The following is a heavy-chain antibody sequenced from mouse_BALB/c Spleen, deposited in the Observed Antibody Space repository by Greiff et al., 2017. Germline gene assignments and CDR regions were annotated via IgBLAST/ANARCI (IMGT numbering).Heavy chain of an antibody. CDR2: ISSGGGST. D-gene: IGHD2-3*01. J-gene: IGHJ4*01. CDR1: GFAFSSYD. V-gene: IGHV5-12-1*01. CDR3: ARHGDGYYGYYAMDY. Sequence: EVKVVESGGGLVKPGGSLKLSCAASGFAFSSYDMSWVRQTPEKRLEWVAYISSGGGSTYYPDTVKGRFTISRDNAKNTLYLQMSSLKSEDTAMYYCARHGDGYYGYYAMDYWGQGTSVTVSS.